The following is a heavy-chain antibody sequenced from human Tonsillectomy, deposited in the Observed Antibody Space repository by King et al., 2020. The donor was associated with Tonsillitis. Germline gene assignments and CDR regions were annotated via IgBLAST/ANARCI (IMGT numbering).Heavy chain of an antibody. CDR3: AREMTDCSGGSCYFFLSGAFDI. J-gene: IGHJ3*02. D-gene: IGHD2-15*01. CDR1: GGSISSYY. V-gene: IGHV4-59*01. CDR2: IYYSGST. Sequence: VQLQESGPGLVKPSETLSLTCTVSGGSISSYYWSWIRQPPGKGLEWIGYIYYSGSTNYNPSLKRRVTISVDTSKNQFSLKLSSVTAADTAVYYCAREMTDCSGGSCYFFLSGAFDIWGQGTMVTVSS.